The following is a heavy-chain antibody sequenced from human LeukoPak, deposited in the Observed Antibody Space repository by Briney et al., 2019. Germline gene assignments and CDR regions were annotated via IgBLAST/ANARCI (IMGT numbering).Heavy chain of an antibody. Sequence: ASVKVSCKASGYTFTSYHMHWVRQAPGQGLEWMGLINPTGGSTGYAQKFQGRVTMTRDMSTSTDYMELSSLRSEDTAIYYCARDNSVGDNAWWFDPWGQGTLVTVSS. CDR3: ARDNSVGDNAWWFDP. CDR1: GYTFTSYH. V-gene: IGHV1-46*01. D-gene: IGHD1-26*01. J-gene: IGHJ5*02. CDR2: INPTGGST.